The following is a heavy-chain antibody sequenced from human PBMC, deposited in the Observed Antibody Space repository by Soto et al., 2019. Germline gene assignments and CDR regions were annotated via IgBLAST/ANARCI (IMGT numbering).Heavy chain of an antibody. Sequence: EVQLKESGGGLVQPGGSLRLSCAASGFTFSRYSMNWVRQAPGKGLEWVSFISSSGRTIYYAASVKGRFTISRDNATHSLNLQMTNLRHEATAVYYCASARDYGANTPYFESWGPGTRVTVST. V-gene: IGHV3-48*02. CDR1: GFTFSRYS. D-gene: IGHD4-17*01. CDR3: ASARDYGANTPYFES. CDR2: ISSSGRTI. J-gene: IGHJ4*02.